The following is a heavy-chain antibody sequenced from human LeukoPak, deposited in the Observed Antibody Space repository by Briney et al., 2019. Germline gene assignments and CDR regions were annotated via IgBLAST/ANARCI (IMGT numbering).Heavy chain of an antibody. CDR1: GFTFSSYV. CDR3: ARPRGCGSNRCNNFDY. D-gene: IGHD2-2*01. J-gene: IGHJ4*02. Sequence: HSGGSLRPSCAASGFTFSSYVMNCVRQTPGKGLQWISYISSGGSAKYYADAVKGRFTIYRDNAKKSLYLQMNNLRAEDTAVYYCARPRGCGSNRCNNFDYWGRGTLVTVSS. CDR2: ISSGGSAK. V-gene: IGHV3-48*03.